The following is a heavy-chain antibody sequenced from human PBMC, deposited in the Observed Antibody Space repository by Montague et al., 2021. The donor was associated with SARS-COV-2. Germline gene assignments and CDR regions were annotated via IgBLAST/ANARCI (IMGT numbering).Heavy chain of an antibody. CDR2: IFHSGTT. CDR1: GDSIISGTW. CDR3: ARLPMIGSDPGGFDY. Sequence: SETLSLTCAVSGDSIISGTWWTWVRQSPGKGLEWIGEIFHSGTTNYNPSLESRLSISVDKSTNQFSLKLRSVTAADTALYFCARLPMIGSDPGGFDYWGQGTLVTVSS. V-gene: IGHV4-4*02. D-gene: IGHD5-12*01. J-gene: IGHJ4*02.